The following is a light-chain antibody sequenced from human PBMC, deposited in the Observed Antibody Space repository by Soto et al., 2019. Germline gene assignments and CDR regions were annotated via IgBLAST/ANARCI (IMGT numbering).Light chain of an antibody. Sequence: QSVLTQPPSVSAAPGQKVTISCSGSSSNIGKNYVSWYQHLPGTAPKLLIYDDHERPSGIPDRFSGSKSGTSATLGITGLQTGDEADYYCGTWDDSLTAAVFGGGTQLTA. CDR2: DDH. V-gene: IGLV1-51*01. CDR3: GTWDDSLTAAV. CDR1: SSNIGKNY. J-gene: IGLJ7*02.